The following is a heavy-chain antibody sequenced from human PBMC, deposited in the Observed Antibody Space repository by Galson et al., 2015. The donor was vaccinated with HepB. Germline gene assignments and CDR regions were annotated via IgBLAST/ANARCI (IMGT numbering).Heavy chain of an antibody. CDR3: AVGGSSHNPYYYYYLDV. V-gene: IGHV1-24*01. D-gene: IGHD3-16*01. J-gene: IGHJ6*03. CDR1: GYSLTQLS. Sequence: SVKVSCKVSGYSLTQLSMHWVRQAPGRGLEWVGCFDHDDGDRVYAQRFQGRVTMTEDTSTDTAYMELRSLRSEDTAVYYCAVGGSSHNPYYYYYLDVWGKGTTVTVSS. CDR2: FDHDDGDR.